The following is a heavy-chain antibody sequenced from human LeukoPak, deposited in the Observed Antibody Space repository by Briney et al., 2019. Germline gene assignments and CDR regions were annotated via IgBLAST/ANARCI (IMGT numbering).Heavy chain of an antibody. J-gene: IGHJ4*02. CDR1: GFTFSSYS. V-gene: IGHV3-21*01. CDR3: ARDVRQFVLY. Sequence: GGSLRLSCAASGFTFSSYSMNWVRQAPGKGLEWGSSISSSSSYIYYADSVKGRFTISRDNAKNSLYLQMNSLRAEDTAAYYCARDVRQFVLYWGQGSLVTVSS. D-gene: IGHD6-6*01. CDR2: ISSSSSYI.